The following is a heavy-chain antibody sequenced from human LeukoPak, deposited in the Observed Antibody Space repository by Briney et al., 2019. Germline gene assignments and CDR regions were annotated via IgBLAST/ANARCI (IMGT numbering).Heavy chain of an antibody. CDR2: IDWDDDK. CDR3: ARISDHYDSSGYSVFDY. V-gene: IGHV2-70*11. Sequence: SGPALVKPTRTLTLTCTFSGFSLSDTGMCMSWIRQPPGKALEWLSRIDWDDDKYYSTSLKTRLTISKDASKNQVVLTMINMDPVDTATYYCARISDHYDSSGYSVFDYWGQGIQVTVSS. J-gene: IGHJ4*02. CDR1: GFSLSDTGMC. D-gene: IGHD3-22*01.